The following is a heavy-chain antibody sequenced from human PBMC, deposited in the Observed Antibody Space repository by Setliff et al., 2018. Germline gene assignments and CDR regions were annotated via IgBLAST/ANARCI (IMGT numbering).Heavy chain of an antibody. J-gene: IGHJ1*01. CDR2: VYYSGYT. CDR3: ARVDFTMLQGVLGH. Sequence: NPSETLSLTCTVYGGSFSDYYWGWVRQPPGKGLEWIGSVYYSGYTYYSPSLESRVAISVDTSKNQFSLKVNSVTAADTAVYYCARVDFTMLQGVLGHWGQGTLVTVSS. D-gene: IGHD3-10*01. CDR1: GGSFSDYY. V-gene: IGHV4-39*07.